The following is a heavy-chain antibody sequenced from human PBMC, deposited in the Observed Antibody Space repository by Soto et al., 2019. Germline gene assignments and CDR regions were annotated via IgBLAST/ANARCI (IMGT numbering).Heavy chain of an antibody. CDR1: GGTFSSYG. CDR3: ARDKVEMATIFDS. CDR2: ISAYNGNT. V-gene: IGHV1-18*04. D-gene: IGHD5-12*01. J-gene: IGHJ5*01. Sequence: ASVKVSCKASGGTFSSYGISWLRQAPGQGLEWMGWISAYNGNTNYAQKIQGRVTMTTDTSTSTAYMELRSLRSDDTAMYYCARDKVEMATIFDSWGQGTLVTVSS.